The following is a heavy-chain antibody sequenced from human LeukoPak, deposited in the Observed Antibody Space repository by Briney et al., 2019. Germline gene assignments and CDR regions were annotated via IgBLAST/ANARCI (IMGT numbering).Heavy chain of an antibody. D-gene: IGHD2-2*01. CDR1: GFTFSSYG. J-gene: IGHJ4*02. CDR2: ISGSGGST. CDR3: AKRFFSSSAIYPNYFDC. V-gene: IGHV3-23*01. Sequence: PGGSLGLSCAASGFTFSSYGMHWVRQAPGKGLEWVSVISGSGGSTYYTDSVKGRFTISRDNSKNTLYLQMNSLRAEDTALYYCAKRFFSSSAIYPNYFDCWGQGTLVAVSS.